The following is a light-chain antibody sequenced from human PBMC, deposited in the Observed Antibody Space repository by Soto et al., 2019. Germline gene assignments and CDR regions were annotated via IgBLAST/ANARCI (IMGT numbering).Light chain of an antibody. J-gene: IGKJ5*01. CDR3: MQALQTPIN. Sequence: IVMTQSPLSLTVTPGEPASNSCRSSESLLYSNGYNYVDWYLQKPGQSPQLLIYMDSNRPSGVSDRFSGSGSGTEFTLKISRVEAEDVGVYYCMQALQTPINFGQGTRWRL. V-gene: IGKV2-28*01. CDR2: MDS. CDR1: ESLLYSNGYNY.